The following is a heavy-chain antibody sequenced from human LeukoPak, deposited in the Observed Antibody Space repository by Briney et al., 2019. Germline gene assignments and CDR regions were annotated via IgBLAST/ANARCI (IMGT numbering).Heavy chain of an antibody. CDR2: ISAYNGNT. V-gene: IGHV1-18*01. CDR1: GYTFTSYG. CDR3: ARRTAGLRAFDI. Sequence: ASVKVSCKASGYTFTSYGISWVRQAPGQGLEWMGWISAYNGNTNYAQKLQGRVTMTTDTSTNTAYMELRSLRSDDTAVYYCARRTAGLRAFDIWGQGTMVTVSS. J-gene: IGHJ3*02.